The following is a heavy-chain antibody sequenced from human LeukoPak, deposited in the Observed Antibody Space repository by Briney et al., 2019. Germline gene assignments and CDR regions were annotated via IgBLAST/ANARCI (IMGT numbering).Heavy chain of an antibody. J-gene: IGHJ4*02. CDR1: GYSFTSGHY. D-gene: IGHD1-1*01. V-gene: IGHV4-38-2*02. Sequence: SETLSLTCSVSGYSFTSGHYWGWIRQPPGKGLEWIANIYHTGSAHYNPSLKSRVTISVDTSKNQFSLKLSSVTAADTAVYYCARGVPRGDYFDYWGQGTLVTVSS. CDR3: ARGVPRGDYFDY. CDR2: IYHTGSA.